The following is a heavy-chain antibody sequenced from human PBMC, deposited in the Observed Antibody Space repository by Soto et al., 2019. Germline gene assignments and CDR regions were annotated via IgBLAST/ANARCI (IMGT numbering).Heavy chain of an antibody. CDR2: IIPIFGTA. J-gene: IGHJ4*02. CDR1: GGTFSSYA. D-gene: IGHD3-10*01. V-gene: IGHV1-69*13. CDR3: ARSVGGSNVNFDY. Sequence: SVKVSCKASGGTFSSYAISWVRQAPGQGLEWMGGIIPIFGTANYAQKFQGRVTITADESTSTAYMELSSLRSDDTAVYYCARSVGGSNVNFDYWGQGTLVTVSS.